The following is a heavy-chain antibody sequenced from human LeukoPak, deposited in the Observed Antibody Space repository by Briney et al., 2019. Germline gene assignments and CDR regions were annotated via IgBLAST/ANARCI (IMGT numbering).Heavy chain of an antibody. CDR1: GYTFTGHY. V-gene: IGHV1-2*06. CDR2: INPISGDI. Sequence: ASVTVSCKACGYTFTGHYMHWVRQAPGQGLEWMGRINPISGDINYAQKYQGRVTMHRDTSIRTAYIDLSRLRSDDTAIYYWALGLQGNGAHFDNWGQGTLVTVSS. J-gene: IGHJ4*02. CDR3: ALGLQGNGAHFDN.